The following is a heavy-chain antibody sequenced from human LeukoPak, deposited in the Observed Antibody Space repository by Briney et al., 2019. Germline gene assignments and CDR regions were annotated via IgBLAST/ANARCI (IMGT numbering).Heavy chain of an antibody. Sequence: PSETLSLTCAVYGGSFSGYYWSWIRQPPGKGLEWIGEINHSGSTNCNPSLKSRVTMSVDTSKNQFSVKLSSVTAADTAVYYCARGGSCSSTTCYFSDAFDIWGKGTMVPVSS. CDR2: INHSGST. J-gene: IGHJ3*02. CDR3: ARGGSCSSTTCYFSDAFDI. D-gene: IGHD2-2*01. CDR1: GGSFSGYY. V-gene: IGHV4-34*01.